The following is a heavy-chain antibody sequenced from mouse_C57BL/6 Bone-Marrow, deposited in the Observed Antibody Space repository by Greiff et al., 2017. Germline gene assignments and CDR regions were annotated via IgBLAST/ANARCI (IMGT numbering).Heavy chain of an antibody. J-gene: IGHJ1*03. CDR1: GYSITSGYY. Sequence: EVKLMASGPGLVKPSQSLSLTCSVTGYSITSGYYWNWIRQFPGNKLEWMGYISYDGSNNYNPSLKNRISITRDTSKNQFFLKLNSVTTEYTATYYCAREAGHHYYGSSYWYFDVWGTGTTVTVSS. D-gene: IGHD1-1*01. V-gene: IGHV3-6*01. CDR2: ISYDGSN. CDR3: AREAGHHYYGSSYWYFDV.